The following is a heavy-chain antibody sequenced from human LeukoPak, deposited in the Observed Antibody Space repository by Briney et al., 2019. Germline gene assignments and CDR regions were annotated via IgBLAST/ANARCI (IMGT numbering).Heavy chain of an antibody. CDR2: IYNSGST. V-gene: IGHV4-59*11. Sequence: SETLSLTCIVSGGYISSHHWSWIRQPPGKGLEWIGYIYNSGSTNYNPSLKSRVTISVDTSKNQFSLKLTSVIAADTAVYYCARGGFNALYWGQGTLVTVSS. D-gene: IGHD5-24*01. CDR3: ARGGFNALY. J-gene: IGHJ4*02. CDR1: GGYISSHH.